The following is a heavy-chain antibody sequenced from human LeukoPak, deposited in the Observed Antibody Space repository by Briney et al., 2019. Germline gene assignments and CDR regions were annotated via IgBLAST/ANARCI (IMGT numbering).Heavy chain of an antibody. V-gene: IGHV3-66*01. J-gene: IGHJ4*02. CDR3: ARGESSGSYFHN. CDR1: GFTFSSNY. D-gene: IGHD3-10*01. CDR2: IYSGGST. Sequence: GGSLRLSCAASGFTFSSNYMSWVRQAPGKGLEWVSVIYSGGSTYYADSVKGRLTISRDNSKNTLYLQMNSLRAEDTAVYYCARGESSGSYFHNWGQGTLVTVSS.